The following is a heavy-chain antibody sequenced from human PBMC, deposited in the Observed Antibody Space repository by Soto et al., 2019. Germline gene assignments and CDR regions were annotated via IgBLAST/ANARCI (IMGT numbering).Heavy chain of an antibody. V-gene: IGHV3-23*01. J-gene: IGHJ4*02. Sequence: GGSLRLSRGTSGFTCDDHARILVRKAPGKGLEWVSAISGGGGGTYYADSVKGRFIISRDNSKNTLYLQVNGLRTEDTAVYYCAKDVHYDSSGGLDYWGQGTPVTV. CDR2: ISGGGGGT. CDR3: AKDVHYDSSGGLDY. D-gene: IGHD3-22*01. CDR1: GFTCDDHA.